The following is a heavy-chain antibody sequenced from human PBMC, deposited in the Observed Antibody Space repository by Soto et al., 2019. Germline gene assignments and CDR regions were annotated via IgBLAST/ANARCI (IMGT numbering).Heavy chain of an antibody. J-gene: IGHJ4*02. CDR3: ARDAPPDDY. V-gene: IGHV1-18*01. CDR2: ISAYNGNT. CDR1: GYTFTSFH. Sequence: QVQLVQSGAEVKKPGASVKVSCKASGYTFTSFHISWVRQAPGQGLEWMGWISAYNGNTNYAQKLQGRVTMTTDTSTSTAHMELRSLGSQVTAVYHSARDAPPDDYWGQGTLVTVSS.